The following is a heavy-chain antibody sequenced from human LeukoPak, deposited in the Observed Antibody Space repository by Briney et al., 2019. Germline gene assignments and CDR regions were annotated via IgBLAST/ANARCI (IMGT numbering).Heavy chain of an antibody. D-gene: IGHD6-13*01. V-gene: IGHV4-38-2*01. CDR1: GYSISSGYY. CDR2: IYHSGST. Sequence: PSETLSLTCAVSGYSISSGYYWGWIRQPPGKGLEWIGSIYHSGSTYYNPSLKSRVTISVDTSKNQFSLKLSSVTAADPAVYYCAKHSSSWYEPSRDYYYYMDVWGKGTTVTVSS. J-gene: IGHJ6*03. CDR3: AKHSSSWYEPSRDYYYYMDV.